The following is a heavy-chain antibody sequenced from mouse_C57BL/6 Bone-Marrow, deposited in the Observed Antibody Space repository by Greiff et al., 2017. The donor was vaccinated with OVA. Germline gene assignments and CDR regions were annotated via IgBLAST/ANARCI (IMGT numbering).Heavy chain of an antibody. V-gene: IGHV1-55*01. CDR2: IYPGSGST. CDR3: ARRGRYSYYAMDY. D-gene: IGHD1-1*01. Sequence: QVQLQQPGAELVKPGASVKMSCKASGYTFTSYWLTWVKQRPGQGLAWIGDIYPGSGSTNSNEKFKSKATLTVDTSSSTAYMQLSSLPSENSAVYYCARRGRYSYYAMDYWGQGTSVTVSS. J-gene: IGHJ4*01. CDR1: GYTFTSYW.